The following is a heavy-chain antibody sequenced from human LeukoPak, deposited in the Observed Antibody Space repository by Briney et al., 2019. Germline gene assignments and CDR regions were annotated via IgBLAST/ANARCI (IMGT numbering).Heavy chain of an antibody. J-gene: IGHJ4*02. CDR2: ISSSSSYT. Sequence: PGGSLRLSCAASGFTFSDYYMSWIRQAPGKGLEWVSYISSSSSYTNYAGSVKGRFTISRDNAKNSLYLQMNSLRAEDTAVYYCASIYGSGSYYFDYWGQGTLVTVSS. V-gene: IGHV3-11*03. D-gene: IGHD3-10*01. CDR3: ASIYGSGSYYFDY. CDR1: GFTFSDYY.